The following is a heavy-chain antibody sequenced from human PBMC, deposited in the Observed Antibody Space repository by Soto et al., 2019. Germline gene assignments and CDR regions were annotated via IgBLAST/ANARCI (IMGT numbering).Heavy chain of an antibody. CDR1: GGTFSSYA. V-gene: IGHV1-69*13. CDR3: ARVLRYYDSFTSGLDD. CDR2: IIPIFGTA. D-gene: IGHD3-22*01. Sequence: GASVKVSCKASGGTFSSYAISWVRQAPGQGLEWMGGIIPIFGTANYAQKFQGRVTITADESTSTAYMELSSLRSEDTAVYYCARVLRYYDSFTSGLDDWGQGTLVTVS. J-gene: IGHJ4*02.